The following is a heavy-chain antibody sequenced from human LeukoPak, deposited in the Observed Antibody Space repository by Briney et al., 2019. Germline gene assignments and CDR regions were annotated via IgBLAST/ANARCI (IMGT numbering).Heavy chain of an antibody. V-gene: IGHV1-8*01. D-gene: IGHD2-15*01. CDR1: GYTFTSYD. J-gene: IGHJ4*02. CDR2: MNPNSGNT. Sequence: ASVKVSCKASGYTFTSYDINWVRQATGQGLEWMGWMNPNSGNTGYAQKFQGRVTMTRNTSISTAYMELSRLRSDDTAVYYCAREYCSGGSCYSVSDYWGQGTLVTVSS. CDR3: AREYCSGGSCYSVSDY.